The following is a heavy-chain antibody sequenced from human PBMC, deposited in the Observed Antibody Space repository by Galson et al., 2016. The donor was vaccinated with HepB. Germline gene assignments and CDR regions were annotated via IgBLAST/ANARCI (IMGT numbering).Heavy chain of an antibody. Sequence: SVKVSCKASGYSFGDYYLHWVRQTPGVGLEWMGWVRPSFRGTNYAQKFLGWVTLTSDTSTNTAYMELHRLPSDATAVYYCTRGRRGSTEETFDYWGQGTLVTVSS. CDR3: TRGRRGSTEETFDY. J-gene: IGHJ4*02. CDR1: GYSFGDYY. D-gene: IGHD1-14*01. CDR2: VRPSFRGT. V-gene: IGHV1-2*04.